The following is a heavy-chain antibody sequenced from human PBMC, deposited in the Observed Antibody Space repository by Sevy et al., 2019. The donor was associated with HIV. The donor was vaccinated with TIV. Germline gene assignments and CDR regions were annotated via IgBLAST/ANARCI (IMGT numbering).Heavy chain of an antibody. Sequence: SETLSLTCAVYGGSFSAYYWSWIRQPPGKGLDWIGEINHTGSTSYNPSLKSRDTISVDTSKNQFSLKLSSVTAADTAVYYCARGRLGAAHVFEFWGQGTMVTVSS. CDR2: INHTGST. CDR3: ARGRLGAAHVFEF. D-gene: IGHD6-6*01. CDR1: GGSFSAYY. V-gene: IGHV4-34*01. J-gene: IGHJ3*01.